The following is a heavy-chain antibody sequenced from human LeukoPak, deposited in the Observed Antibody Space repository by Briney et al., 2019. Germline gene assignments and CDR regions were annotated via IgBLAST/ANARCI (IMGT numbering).Heavy chain of an antibody. J-gene: IGHJ4*02. CDR3: ANGDGIAAAGYAY. CDR2: ISYDGSNK. D-gene: IGHD6-13*01. Sequence: GGSLRLSCAASGFTFNSYGMHWVRQAPGKGLEWVAVISYDGSNKYYADSVQGRFTISRDNSKNTLYLQMNSLRAEDTAVYYCANGDGIAAAGYAYWGQGPLVTVSS. V-gene: IGHV3-30*18. CDR1: GFTFNSYG.